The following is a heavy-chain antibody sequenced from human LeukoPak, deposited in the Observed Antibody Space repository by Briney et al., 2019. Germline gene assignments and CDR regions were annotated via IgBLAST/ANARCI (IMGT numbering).Heavy chain of an antibody. CDR3: ARYPKQWPRIGFDY. V-gene: IGHV1-69*01. J-gene: IGHJ4*02. CDR2: IIPIFGTA. CDR1: GGTFSSYA. Sequence: ASVKVSCKASGGTFSSYAISWVRQAPGQGLEWMGGIIPIFGTANYAQKFQGRVTITADESTSTAYMELSSLRSEDTAVYYCARYPKQWPRIGFDYWGQGTLVTVSS. D-gene: IGHD6-19*01.